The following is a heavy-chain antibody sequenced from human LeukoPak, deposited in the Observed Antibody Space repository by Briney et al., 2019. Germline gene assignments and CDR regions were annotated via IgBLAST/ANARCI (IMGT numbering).Heavy chain of an antibody. Sequence: AETLSLTCIVSGDSFRSYYWSWIRQLAGKGLEWIGRIDTSGSINYSPSLKSRVTMSVDTSKNQFSLKLSSVTAADTAVYYCARDSRLRGYYYLDVWGQGTTVTISS. CDR2: IDTSGSI. J-gene: IGHJ6*03. D-gene: IGHD5-12*01. CDR1: GDSFRSYY. CDR3: ARDSRLRGYYYLDV. V-gene: IGHV4-4*07.